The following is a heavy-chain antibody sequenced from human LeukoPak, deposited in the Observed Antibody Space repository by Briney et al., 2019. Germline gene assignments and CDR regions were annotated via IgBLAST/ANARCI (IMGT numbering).Heavy chain of an antibody. J-gene: IGHJ5*02. CDR2: VKSDGAGT. CDR1: GFTFSTYA. CDR3: ARCTTASSGWCNWLDP. V-gene: IGHV3-23*01. D-gene: IGHD3-22*01. Sequence: GGSLRLSCAASGFTFSTYAMSWVRQPPGKGLAWVASVKSDGAGTHYADSVKGRFTISRDNSKNILYLQMNSLRAEDTAIYYCARCTTASSGWCNWLDPWGQGTLVTVSS.